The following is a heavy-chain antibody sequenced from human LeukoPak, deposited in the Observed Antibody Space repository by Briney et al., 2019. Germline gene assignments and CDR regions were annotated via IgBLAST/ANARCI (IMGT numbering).Heavy chain of an antibody. J-gene: IGHJ4*02. CDR3: ARARHIVVVTAKFDY. Sequence: KPSETLSLTCAVYGGSFSGYYWSWIRQPPGKGLEWIGEINHSGSTSYNPSLKSRVTISVDTSKNQFSLKLSSVTAADTAVYYCARARHIVVVTAKFDYWGQGTLVTVSS. D-gene: IGHD2-21*02. CDR2: INHSGST. V-gene: IGHV4-34*01. CDR1: GGSFSGYY.